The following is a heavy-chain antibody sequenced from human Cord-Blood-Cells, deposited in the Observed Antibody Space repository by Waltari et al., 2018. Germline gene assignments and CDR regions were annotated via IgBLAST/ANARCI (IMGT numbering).Heavy chain of an antibody. D-gene: IGHD3-10*01. Sequence: QLQLQESGPGLVKPSETLSLTCTVSVGSISSSSSYWGWIRPPPGKWLDWIGSICYNGSTYYNPSLKSRVTISVDTSKNQFSLKLSSVTAADTAVYYCARHRDLAWYFDYWGQGTLVTVSS. CDR3: ARHRDLAWYFDY. CDR2: ICYNGST. CDR1: VGSISSSSSY. J-gene: IGHJ4*02. V-gene: IGHV4-39*01.